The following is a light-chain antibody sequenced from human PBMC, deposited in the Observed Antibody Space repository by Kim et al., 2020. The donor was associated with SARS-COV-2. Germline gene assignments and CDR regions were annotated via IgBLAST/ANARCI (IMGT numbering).Light chain of an antibody. V-gene: IGLV3-19*01. CDR1: SLRRSY. J-gene: IGLJ2*01. CDR2: GKN. Sequence: LGQTVRITCQGDSLRRSYASWYQQKPGQAPVLVIYGKNNRPSGIPDRFSGSSSGNTASLTITGAQAEDEADYYCNSRDTSNNHVLFGGGTQLTVL. CDR3: NSRDTSNNHVL.